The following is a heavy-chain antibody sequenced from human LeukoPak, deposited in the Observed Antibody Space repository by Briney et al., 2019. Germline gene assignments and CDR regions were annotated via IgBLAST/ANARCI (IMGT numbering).Heavy chain of an antibody. CDR2: MNPNSGNT. D-gene: IGHD5-12*01. J-gene: IGHJ4*02. CDR3: ARGSPKKRGLGY. CDR1: GYTFTSYD. V-gene: IGHV1-8*03. Sequence: ASVKVSCKASGYTFTSYDINWVRQATGQGLEWMGWMNPNSGNTGYAQKFQGRVTITRNTSISTAYMELSSLRSEDTAVYYCARGSPKKRGLGYWGQGTLVTVSS.